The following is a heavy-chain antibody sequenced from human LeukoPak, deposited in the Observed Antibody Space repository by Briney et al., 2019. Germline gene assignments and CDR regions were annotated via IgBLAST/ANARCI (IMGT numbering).Heavy chain of an antibody. V-gene: IGHV3-7*01. CDR3: ARDLAYSRLDY. CDR1: RFSFSSYA. D-gene: IGHD5-18*01. CDR2: IKQDGSEK. J-gene: IGHJ4*02. Sequence: GGSLRLSCAASRFSFSSYAMSWVRQAPGKGLEWVANIKQDGSEKYCVDSVKGRLTISRDNAENSLYLQMNSLRVEDTAFYYCARDLAYSRLDYWGQGTLVTVSS.